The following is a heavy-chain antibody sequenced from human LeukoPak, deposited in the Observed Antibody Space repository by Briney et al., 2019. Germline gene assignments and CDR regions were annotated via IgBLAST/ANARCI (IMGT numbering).Heavy chain of an antibody. CDR1: GASIRSSF. CDR2: LSMRGTT. CDR3: TRNRGYYVNDY. V-gene: IGHV4-59*01. Sequence: SETLSLACTVSGASIRSSFWNWIRQPPGRGLEWIGYLSMRGTTNYNPSLKSRVTISADTSENQFSLKVSSVTAADTAVYYCTRNRGYYVNDYWGQGILVTVSS. D-gene: IGHD1-26*01. J-gene: IGHJ4*02.